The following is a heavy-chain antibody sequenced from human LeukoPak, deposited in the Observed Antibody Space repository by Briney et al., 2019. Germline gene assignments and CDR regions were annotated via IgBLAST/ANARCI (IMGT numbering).Heavy chain of an antibody. CDR2: ISSRSTTI. CDR1: GFTFSSYG. V-gene: IGHV3-48*02. CDR3: ARGDSGTTEGDWFDP. D-gene: IGHD1-7*01. Sequence: GGSLRLSCAASGFTFSSYGLTWVRRAPGKGLEWLSYISSRSTTIYYADSVRGRFTISRDDAKNSLYLQMNSLRDDDTAVYYCARGDSGTTEGDWFDPWGQGTLVTVSS. J-gene: IGHJ5*02.